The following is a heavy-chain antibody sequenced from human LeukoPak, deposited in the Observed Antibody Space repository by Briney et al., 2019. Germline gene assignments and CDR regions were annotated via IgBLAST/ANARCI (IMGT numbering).Heavy chain of an antibody. CDR1: GYTFTGYY. Sequence: GASVKVSCKASGYTFTGYYMHWVRQAPGQGLEWRGWINPNSGGTNYAQKFQGRVTMTRDTSISTAYMELSRLRSDDTAVYYCATRYCSSTSCYAEYLQHWGQGTLVTVSS. CDR2: INPNSGGT. D-gene: IGHD2-2*01. CDR3: ATRYCSSTSCYAEYLQH. V-gene: IGHV1-2*02. J-gene: IGHJ1*01.